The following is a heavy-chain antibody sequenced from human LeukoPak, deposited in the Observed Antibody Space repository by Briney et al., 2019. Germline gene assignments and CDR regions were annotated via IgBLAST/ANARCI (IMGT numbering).Heavy chain of an antibody. Sequence: GGSLRLSCAASGFTFSSYSMNWVRQAPGKGLEWVSSISSSSSYIYYADSVKGRFTISRDNAKNSLYLQMNSLRAEDTAVYYCARVGYYDFWSGYYTAHPIHGGYFDYWGQGTLVTVSS. CDR3: ARVGYYDFWSGYYTAHPIHGGYFDY. J-gene: IGHJ4*02. CDR2: ISSSSSYI. V-gene: IGHV3-21*01. CDR1: GFTFSSYS. D-gene: IGHD3-3*01.